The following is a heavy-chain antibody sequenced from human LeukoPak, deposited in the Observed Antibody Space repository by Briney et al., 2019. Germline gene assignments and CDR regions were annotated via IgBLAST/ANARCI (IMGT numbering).Heavy chain of an antibody. V-gene: IGHV3-23*01. CDR2: IRASGRTT. D-gene: IGHD3-16*01. CDR1: GFNFGNYG. J-gene: IGHJ4*02. CDR3: AKDLDDSGLYGGIDF. Sequence: GGSLRLSCAASGFNFGNYGMNWVRQAPGKGLEWVSGIRASGRTTDYADSVKGRFTISRDTSKNTLHLQMNSLRAEDTAVYYCAKDLDDSGLYGGIDFWGQGTLVTVSS.